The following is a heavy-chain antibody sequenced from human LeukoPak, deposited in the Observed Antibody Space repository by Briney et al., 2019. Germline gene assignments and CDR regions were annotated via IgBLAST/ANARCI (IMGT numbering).Heavy chain of an antibody. Sequence: ASVKVSCKASGYTFTSYGISWVRQAPGQGLEWMGWISAYNGNTNYAQKLQGRVTVTTDTSTSTAYMELRSLRSDDTAVYYCAREIRAYSSGWALMTYFDYWGQGTLVTVSS. CDR2: ISAYNGNT. J-gene: IGHJ4*02. CDR3: AREIRAYSSGWALMTYFDY. V-gene: IGHV1-18*01. D-gene: IGHD6-19*01. CDR1: GYTFTSYG.